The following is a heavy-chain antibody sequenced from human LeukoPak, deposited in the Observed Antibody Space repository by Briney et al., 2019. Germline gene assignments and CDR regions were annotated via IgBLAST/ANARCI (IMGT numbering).Heavy chain of an antibody. D-gene: IGHD5-18*01. CDR1: GGSISNYY. V-gene: IGHV4-59*01. Sequence: PSETLSLTCTVSGGSISNYYWGWLRQPPGKGLEWIGYVSYSGSTNYNPSLKSRVTISVDTSKNQFTLKLISVTAADTAVYYCARASGVGFSYGNADYWGQGTLVTVSS. J-gene: IGHJ4*02. CDR2: VSYSGST. CDR3: ARASGVGFSYGNADY.